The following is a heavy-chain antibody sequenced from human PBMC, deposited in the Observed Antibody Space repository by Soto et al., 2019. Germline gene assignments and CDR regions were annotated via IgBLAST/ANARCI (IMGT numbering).Heavy chain of an antibody. Sequence: PSETLSLTCAVSGGSISSGGYSWSWIRQPPGKGLEWIGYIYYSGSTYYNPSLKSRVTISVDTSKNQFSLKLSSVTAADTAVYYCARQPPPRKYYDILTGYLVSFYYYGMDVWGQGTTVTVSS. D-gene: IGHD3-9*01. CDR3: ARQPPPRKYYDILTGYLVSFYYYGMDV. CDR2: IYYSGST. J-gene: IGHJ6*02. CDR1: GGSISSGGYS. V-gene: IGHV4-30-2*03.